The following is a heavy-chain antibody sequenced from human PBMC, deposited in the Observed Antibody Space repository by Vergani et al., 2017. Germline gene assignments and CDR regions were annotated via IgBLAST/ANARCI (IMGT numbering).Heavy chain of an antibody. CDR2: ISYDGSNK. CDR1: GFTFSSYA. J-gene: IGHJ3*02. V-gene: IGHV3-30-3*01. CDR3: AIEAVTTIMDAFDI. Sequence: QVQLVESGGGVVQPGRSMRLSCAASGFTFSSYAMHWVRQAPGKGLEWVAVISYDGSNKYYADSVKGRFTISRDNSKNTLYLQMNSLRAEDTAVYYCAIEAVTTIMDAFDIWGQGTMVTVSS. D-gene: IGHD4-11*01.